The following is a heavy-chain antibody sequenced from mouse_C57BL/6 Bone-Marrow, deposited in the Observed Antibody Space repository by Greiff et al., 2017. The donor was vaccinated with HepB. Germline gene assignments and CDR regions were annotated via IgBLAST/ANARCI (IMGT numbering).Heavy chain of an antibody. Sequence: VQLKESGPELVKPGASVKMSCKASGYTFTDYNVHWVKQSHGKSLEWIGYINPNNGGTSYNQKFKGKATLTVNKSSSTAYMELRSLTSEDSAVYYCAKGGLLTYFDYWGQGTTLTVSS. CDR1: GYTFTDYN. CDR3: AKGGLLTYFDY. CDR2: INPNNGGT. J-gene: IGHJ2*01. V-gene: IGHV1-22*01. D-gene: IGHD1-1*01.